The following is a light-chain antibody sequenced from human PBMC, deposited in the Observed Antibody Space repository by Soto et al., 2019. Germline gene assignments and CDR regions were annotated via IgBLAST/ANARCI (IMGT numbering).Light chain of an antibody. Sequence: EIVLTQSPGTLSVSPGERASLSCRASQSVSNNYLAWYQQKPGQAPRLLIYGAFNRATGIPDRFSGSGSGTDFTLTFSRLEPEDFAVYYCQQYGDSPATFGPGTKVDIK. CDR1: QSVSNNY. V-gene: IGKV3-20*01. J-gene: IGKJ3*01. CDR2: GAF. CDR3: QQYGDSPAT.